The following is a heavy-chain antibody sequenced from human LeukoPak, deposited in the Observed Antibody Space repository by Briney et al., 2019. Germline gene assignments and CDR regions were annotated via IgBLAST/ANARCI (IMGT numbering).Heavy chain of an antibody. Sequence: GGSLRLSCAASGFTFSSYWMSWVRQAPGKGLEWVAKIKQDGSEKYYGDSVKGRFTISRDNAKNSLYLQMNSLRAEDTALYYCAKDVGDGYNFLPDALDTWGQGTMVTVSS. CDR2: IKQDGSEK. D-gene: IGHD5-24*01. V-gene: IGHV3-7*03. CDR1: GFTFSSYW. CDR3: AKDVGDGYNFLPDALDT. J-gene: IGHJ3*02.